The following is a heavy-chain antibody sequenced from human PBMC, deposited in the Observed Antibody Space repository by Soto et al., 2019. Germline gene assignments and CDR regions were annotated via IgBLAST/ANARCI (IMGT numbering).Heavy chain of an antibody. D-gene: IGHD6-6*01. V-gene: IGHV4-59*01. CDR1: GGSISSYY. CDR2: IYYSGST. J-gene: IGHJ5*02. CDR3: ARFDSSSGLNNWFDP. Sequence: SETLSLTCTVSGGSISSYYWSWIRQPPGKGLEWIGYIYYSGSTNYNPSLKSRVTISVDTSKNQFSLKLSSVTAADTAVYYCARFDSSSGLNNWFDPWGQGTLVTVSS.